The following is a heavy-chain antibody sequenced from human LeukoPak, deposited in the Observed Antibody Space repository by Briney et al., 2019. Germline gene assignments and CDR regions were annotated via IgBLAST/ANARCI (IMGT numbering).Heavy chain of an antibody. CDR2: IYYSGST. CDR3: ARPTNCGGDCYSTPDAFDI. V-gene: IGHV4-39*01. J-gene: IGHJ3*02. Sequence: SEILSLTRTVSGGSISSSSYYWGWIRQPPGKGLEWIGSIYYSGSTYYNPSLKSRVTISVDTSKNQFSLKLSSVTAADTAVYYCARPTNCGGDCYSTPDAFDIWGQGTMVTVSS. D-gene: IGHD2-21*01. CDR1: GGSISSSSYY.